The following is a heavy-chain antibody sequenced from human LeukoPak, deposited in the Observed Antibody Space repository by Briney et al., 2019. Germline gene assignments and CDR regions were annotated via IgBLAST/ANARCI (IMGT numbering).Heavy chain of an antibody. CDR2: IIPIFGTA. CDR1: GYTFTSYA. V-gene: IGHV1-69*05. Sequence: ASVKVSCKASGYTFTSYAISRVRQAPGQGLEWMGGIIPIFGTANYAQKFQGRVTITTDESTSTAYMELSSLRSEDTAVYYCARGPWTRWFGELSPSYFDYWGQGTLVTVSS. D-gene: IGHD3-10*01. J-gene: IGHJ4*02. CDR3: ARGPWTRWFGELSPSYFDY.